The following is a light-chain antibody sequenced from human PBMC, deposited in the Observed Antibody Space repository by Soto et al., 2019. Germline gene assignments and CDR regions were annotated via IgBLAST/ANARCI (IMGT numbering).Light chain of an antibody. V-gene: IGLV2-14*01. J-gene: IGLJ2*01. CDR1: SSDVGGYNY. CDR3: SSYTSSSNVV. Sequence: QSALTQSASVSGSPGQSITISCTGTSSDVGGYNYVSWYQQHPGKAPKLMIYEVSHRPSGVSNRFSGSKSGNTASLTISGLQAEDEADYYCSSYTSSSNVVFGGGTQLTVL. CDR2: EVS.